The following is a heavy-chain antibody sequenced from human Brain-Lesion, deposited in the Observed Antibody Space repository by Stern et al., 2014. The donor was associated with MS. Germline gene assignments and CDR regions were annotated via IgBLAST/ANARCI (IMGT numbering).Heavy chain of an antibody. CDR2: IFPGGSDI. V-gene: IGHV5-51*01. CDR3: ARQRYFDY. J-gene: IGHJ4*02. CDR1: GYTFTSYW. Sequence: EVQLGQSGPEVKRPGESLKISCQASGYTFTSYWIGWVRQMPGKGLEWIAIIFPGGSDIRYSPSFQGQVTIPADKSSSTAYLQWNNLKASDTAIYYCARQRYFDYWGQGTLVTVSS.